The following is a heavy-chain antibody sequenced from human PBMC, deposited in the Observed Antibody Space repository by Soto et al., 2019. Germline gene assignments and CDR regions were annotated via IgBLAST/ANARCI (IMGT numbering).Heavy chain of an antibody. J-gene: IGHJ4*02. D-gene: IGHD6-13*01. Sequence: GGSLRLSCAASGFTFSSYDMHWVRQATGKGLEWVSAIGTAGDTYYPGSVKGRFTISRENAKNSLYLQMNSLRAGDTAVYYCARWEAAAGKFDYWGQGTLVTVSS. V-gene: IGHV3-13*01. CDR2: IGTAGDT. CDR3: ARWEAAAGKFDY. CDR1: GFTFSSYD.